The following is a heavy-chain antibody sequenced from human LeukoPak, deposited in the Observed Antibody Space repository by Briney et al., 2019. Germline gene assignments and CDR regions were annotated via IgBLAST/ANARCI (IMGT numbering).Heavy chain of an antibody. Sequence: PGGSLRLSCAASGFTFSNYWMNWVRQAPGQGLEWMGIINPSGGDTSYAQKFQGRLTMTRDTSTNTVYMELTSLRSEDTAVYYCAREVMDNLRFDYWGQGTLVTVSS. V-gene: IGHV1-46*01. CDR2: INPSGGDT. CDR3: AREVMDNLRFDY. CDR1: GFTFSNYW. J-gene: IGHJ4*02. D-gene: IGHD1-14*01.